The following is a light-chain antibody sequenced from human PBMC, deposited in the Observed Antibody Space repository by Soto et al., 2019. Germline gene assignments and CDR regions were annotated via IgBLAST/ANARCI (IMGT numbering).Light chain of an antibody. Sequence: QPVLTQSPSASASLGASVKLTCTLSRGHSNYAIAWHQQQPEKGPRYLMKLNSDGSHSKGDGIPNRFSGSSSGAERYLTISSLQSEDEADYYCQTWATGIVIFGGGTKLTVL. CDR1: RGHSNYA. J-gene: IGLJ2*01. CDR3: QTWATGIVI. V-gene: IGLV4-69*01. CDR2: LNSDGSH.